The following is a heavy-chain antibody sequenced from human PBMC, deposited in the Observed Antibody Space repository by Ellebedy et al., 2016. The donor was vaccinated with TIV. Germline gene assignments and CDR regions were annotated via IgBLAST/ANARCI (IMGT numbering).Heavy chain of an antibody. J-gene: IGHJ4*02. D-gene: IGHD6-19*01. CDR1: GYTFTSYD. CDR2: INPSSGST. V-gene: IGHV1-46*04. CDR3: ARARSSGWLHTPDY. Sequence: AASVKVSCKASGYTFTSYDINWVRQAPGQGLEWMGIINPSSGSTTYAQKLQGRLTMTRDTSTSTVYVELSSLRSEDTAVYYCARARSSGWLHTPDYWGQGLLVTVSS.